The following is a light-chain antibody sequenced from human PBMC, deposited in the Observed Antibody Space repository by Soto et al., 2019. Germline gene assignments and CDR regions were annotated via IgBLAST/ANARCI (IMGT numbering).Light chain of an antibody. J-gene: IGLJ2*01. V-gene: IGLV1-40*01. CDR2: AND. CDR1: RSNLGAGYD. Sequence: QSALTQPPSVSGAPGQRVTISCTGSRSNLGAGYDVHWYQHLPGTAPKLFIYANDNRPSGVPDRFSGSKSDTSASLAITGLQAEDEADYYCQSYDSSLSGVVFGGGTQLTVL. CDR3: QSYDSSLSGVV.